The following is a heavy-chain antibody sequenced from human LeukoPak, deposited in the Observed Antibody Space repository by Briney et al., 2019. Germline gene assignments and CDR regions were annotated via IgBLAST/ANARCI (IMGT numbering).Heavy chain of an antibody. CDR3: TTDQRDYYDSSGYNRE. Sequence: GGSLRLSCAASGFTFSNAWMSWVRQAPGKGLEWVGRIKSKTDGGTTDYAAPVKGRFTISRDDSKNTLYLKMNSLKTEDTAVYYCTTDQRDYYDSSGYNREWGQGTLVTVSS. V-gene: IGHV3-15*01. D-gene: IGHD3-22*01. CDR1: GFTFSNAW. CDR2: IKSKTDGGTT. J-gene: IGHJ4*02.